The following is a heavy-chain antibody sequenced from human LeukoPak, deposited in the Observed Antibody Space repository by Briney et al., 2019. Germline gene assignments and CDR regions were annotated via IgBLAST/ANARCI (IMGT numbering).Heavy chain of an antibody. D-gene: IGHD3-16*02. CDR2: INHSGST. CDR1: GGSFSGYY. CDR3: ARRAVDYDYVWGSYPSYYFDY. Sequence: SETLSLTCAVYGGSFSGYYWSWIRQPPGKGLEWIGEINHSGSTNYNPSLKSRVTISVDTSKNQSSLKLSSVTAADTAVYYCARRAVDYDYVWGSYPSYYFDYWGQGTLVTVSS. V-gene: IGHV4-34*01. J-gene: IGHJ4*02.